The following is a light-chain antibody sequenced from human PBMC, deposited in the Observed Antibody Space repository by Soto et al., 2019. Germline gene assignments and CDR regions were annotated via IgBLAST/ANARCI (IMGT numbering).Light chain of an antibody. J-gene: IGKJ4*01. CDR3: QQYGRSPPFT. CDR2: GAS. V-gene: IGKV3-20*01. Sequence: EIVLTQSPGTLSLSPGERATLSCRASHSVSSRYLAWYQHKPGQAPRLLIYGASSRATGIPDRFSGSGSGTDFSLNISRLEPEDFALYYCQQYGRSPPFTFGGGTEVEIK. CDR1: HSVSSRY.